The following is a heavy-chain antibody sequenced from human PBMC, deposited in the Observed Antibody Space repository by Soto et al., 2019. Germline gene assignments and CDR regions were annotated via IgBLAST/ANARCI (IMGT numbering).Heavy chain of an antibody. CDR3: AHSRCGGDCLQSYSSHYYYGVDV. D-gene: IGHD2-21*02. V-gene: IGHV2-5*01. J-gene: IGHJ6*02. Sequence: QITLKESGPTLVKPTQTLTLTCTFSGFSLSTGGVGVGWIRQPPGKALEWLALIYWYDDKRYSPSLKSRLNITKDTSKNQVVLTMTNMDPVDTATYYGAHSRCGGDCLQSYSSHYYYGVDVWGQGTTVTVSS. CDR1: GFSLSTGGVG. CDR2: IYWYDDK.